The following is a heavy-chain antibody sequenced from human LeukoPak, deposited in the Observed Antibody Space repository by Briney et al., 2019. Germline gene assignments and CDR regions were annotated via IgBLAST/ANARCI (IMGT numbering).Heavy chain of an antibody. D-gene: IGHD2-8*02. J-gene: IGHJ3*01. CDR2: TSRNGGST. CDR1: GFTFNSYP. Sequence: QPGGSLRLSCSASGFTFNSYPVHWVRQAPGKGLEYVSGTSRNGGSTYYADSVKGRFTISRDNSNNTLHLQMNSLRVEDSAVYYCARVKVEAGGPDASDVWGQGTMVTVSS. V-gene: IGHV3-64*04. CDR3: ARVKVEAGGPDASDV.